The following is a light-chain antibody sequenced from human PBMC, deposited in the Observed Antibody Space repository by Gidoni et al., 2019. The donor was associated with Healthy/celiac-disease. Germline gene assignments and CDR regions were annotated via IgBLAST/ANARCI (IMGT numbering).Light chain of an antibody. CDR2: AA. V-gene: IGKV1-12*01. CDR1: QGISSW. Sequence: DIQMTQSPSSVSASVGDRVTITCRASQGISSWLARYQQKPEKAPKLLIYAASRFSGSGSGTDFTLTISSLQPEDFATYYCQQANSFPITFGQGTRLEIK. J-gene: IGKJ5*01. CDR3: QQANSFPIT.